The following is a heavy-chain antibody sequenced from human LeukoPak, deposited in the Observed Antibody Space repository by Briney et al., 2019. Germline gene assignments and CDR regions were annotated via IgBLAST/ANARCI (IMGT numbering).Heavy chain of an antibody. CDR1: GGTFSSYA. D-gene: IGHD6-6*01. J-gene: IGHJ4*02. CDR2: IIPIFGTA. Sequence: SVKVSCKASGGTFSSYAISWVRQAPGQGLEWMGGIIPIFGTANYAQKFQGRVTITTDESTSTAYMELSSLRSEDTAVYYCASSIAARLGLGDYFDYWGQGTLVTVSS. CDR3: ASSIAARLGLGDYFDY. V-gene: IGHV1-69*05.